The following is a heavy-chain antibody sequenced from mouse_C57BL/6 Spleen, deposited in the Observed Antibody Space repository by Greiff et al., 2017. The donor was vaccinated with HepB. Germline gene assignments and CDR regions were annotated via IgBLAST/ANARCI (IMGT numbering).Heavy chain of an antibody. CDR3: ARFPYSNYSYFDY. V-gene: IGHV1-50*01. J-gene: IGHJ2*01. Sequence: VQLQQPGAELVKPGASVKLSCKASGYTFTSYWMQWVKQRPGQGLEWIGEIDPSDSYTNYNQKFKGKATLTVDTSSSTAYMQLSSLTSEDSAVYYCARFPYSNYSYFDYWGQGTTLTVSS. CDR2: IDPSDSYT. D-gene: IGHD2-5*01. CDR1: GYTFTSYW.